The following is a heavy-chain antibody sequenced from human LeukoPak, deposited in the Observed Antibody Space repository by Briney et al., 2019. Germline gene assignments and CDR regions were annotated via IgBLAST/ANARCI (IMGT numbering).Heavy chain of an antibody. Sequence: PGGSLRLSCAASGFSFNNSGMHWVRQAPGKGLEWVATISGNGVTTYSADSVKGRFTISRDNSKSTLYLQMNSLRGEDTAIYYCARDRFNYGPFDYWGQGTLVTVSS. CDR3: ARDRFNYGPFDY. J-gene: IGHJ4*02. D-gene: IGHD5-18*01. CDR1: GFSFNNSG. CDR2: ISGNGVTT. V-gene: IGHV3-23*01.